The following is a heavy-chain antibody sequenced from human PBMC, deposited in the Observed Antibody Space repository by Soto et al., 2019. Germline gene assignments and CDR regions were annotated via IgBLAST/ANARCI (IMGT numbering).Heavy chain of an antibody. CDR2: INWNNVTF. CDR3: ARDHDEDFGYDLDYFDF. V-gene: IGHV3-9*01. J-gene: IGHJ4*02. Sequence: EAQLVESGGGLVQPGRSLRLYCAASGFTFDNYAMHWVRQGPGKGLEWVSGINWNNVTFDYADSVKGRFTISRDNAKNSLYLQMDSLRPEDTAFYYCARDHDEDFGYDLDYFDFWGRGTLVTVSS. D-gene: IGHD5-12*01. CDR1: GFTFDNYA.